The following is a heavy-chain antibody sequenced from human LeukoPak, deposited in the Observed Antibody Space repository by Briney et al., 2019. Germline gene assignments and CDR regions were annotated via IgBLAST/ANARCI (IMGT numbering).Heavy chain of an antibody. V-gene: IGHV3-9*01. D-gene: IGHD3-10*01. CDR2: ISWNSGSI. Sequence: GRSLRLSCAASGFTFDDYAMHWVRQAPGKGLEWVSGISWNSGSIGYADSVKGRFTISRDNSKNTLYLQMNSLRAEDTAVYSCAKYRGNSYYDAFDMWGQGTMVTVSS. J-gene: IGHJ3*02. CDR1: GFTFDDYA. CDR3: AKYRGNSYYDAFDM.